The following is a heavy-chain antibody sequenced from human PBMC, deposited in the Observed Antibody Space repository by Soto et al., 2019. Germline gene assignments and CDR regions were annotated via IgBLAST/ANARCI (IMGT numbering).Heavy chain of an antibody. Sequence: EVQLLESGGGLVQPGGSLRLSCAASGFTFSSYAMSWVRQAPGKGQVWVSAISGSGGSTYYADSVKGRFTISRDNSKNTLYLQMNSLRAEETAVYYCAKDEVGAIYYYYYGMDVWGQGTTVTVSS. D-gene: IGHD1-26*01. CDR3: AKDEVGAIYYYYYGMDV. CDR2: ISGSGGST. V-gene: IGHV3-23*01. CDR1: GFTFSSYA. J-gene: IGHJ6*02.